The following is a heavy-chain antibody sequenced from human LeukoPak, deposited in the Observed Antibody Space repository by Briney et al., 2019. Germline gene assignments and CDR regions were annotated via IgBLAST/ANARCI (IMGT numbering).Heavy chain of an antibody. D-gene: IGHD2-2*01. CDR2: ISSSSSTI. Sequence: GGSLRLSCAASGFTFSSYSMIWVRQAPGKGLEWDSYISSSSSTIYYADSVKGRFTISRDNAKNSLYLQMNSLRAEDTAVYYCARAVGYCSSSICYRFDYWGQGTLVTVSS. V-gene: IGHV3-48*01. CDR3: ARAVGYCSSSICYRFDY. CDR1: GFTFSSYS. J-gene: IGHJ4*02.